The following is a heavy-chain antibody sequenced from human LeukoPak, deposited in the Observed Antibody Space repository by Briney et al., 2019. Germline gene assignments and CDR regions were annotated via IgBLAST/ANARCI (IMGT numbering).Heavy chain of an antibody. CDR1: GFTFSSYA. Sequence: PGGSLRLSCAASGFTFSSYAMHWVRQAPGKGLEWVAVISYDGSNKYYADSVKGRFTISRDNSKNTLYLQMNSLRAEDTAVYYCARIVGVLRFLEWLSDAFDIWGQGTMVTVSS. CDR2: ISYDGSNK. D-gene: IGHD3-3*01. V-gene: IGHV3-30-3*01. CDR3: ARIVGVLRFLEWLSDAFDI. J-gene: IGHJ3*02.